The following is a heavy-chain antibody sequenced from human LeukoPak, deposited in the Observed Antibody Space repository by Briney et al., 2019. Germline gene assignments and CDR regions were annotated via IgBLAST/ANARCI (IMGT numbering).Heavy chain of an antibody. CDR3: ATDPTAGFEDGMDV. CDR2: FDPEDGET. D-gene: IGHD5-18*01. Sequence: ASVKVSCKVSGYTLTELSMHWVRQAPGKGLEWMGGFDPEDGETTYAQKFQGRVTMTEDTSTDTAYMELSSLRSEDTAVYYCATDPTAGFEDGMDVWGQGTTVTVSS. J-gene: IGHJ6*02. CDR1: GYTLTELS. V-gene: IGHV1-24*01.